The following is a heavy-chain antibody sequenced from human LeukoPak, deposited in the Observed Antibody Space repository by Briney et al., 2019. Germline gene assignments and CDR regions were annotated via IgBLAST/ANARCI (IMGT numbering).Heavy chain of an antibody. Sequence: PSETLSLTCTVSGGSISSYYWSWIRQPPGKGLEWIGYIYYSGSTNYNPSLKSRVTISVDTSKNQFSLKLSSVTAADTAVYYCARVGSSWAYYFDYWGQGTLVTVSS. CDR3: ARVGSSWAYYFDY. CDR2: IYYSGST. V-gene: IGHV4-59*01. CDR1: GGSISSYY. J-gene: IGHJ4*02. D-gene: IGHD6-13*01.